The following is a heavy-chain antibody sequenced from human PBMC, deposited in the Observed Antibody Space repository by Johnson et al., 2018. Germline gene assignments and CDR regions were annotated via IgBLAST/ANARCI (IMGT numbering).Heavy chain of an antibody. D-gene: IGHD3-3*01. CDR3: AKDNEVEWGYFDY. J-gene: IGHJ4*02. V-gene: IGHV3-30*18. Sequence: QVQLVESGGGVVQPGRSLRLSCAASGFTFSSYGMHWVRQAPGTGLEWVAVISYDGSNKYYADSVKGRFTISRDNSKNALYLQMNSLRAEDTAVYYCAKDNEVEWGYFDYWGQGTLVTVSS. CDR2: ISYDGSNK. CDR1: GFTFSSYG.